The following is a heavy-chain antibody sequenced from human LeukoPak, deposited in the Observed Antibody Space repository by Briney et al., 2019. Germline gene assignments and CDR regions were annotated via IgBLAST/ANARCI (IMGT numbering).Heavy chain of an antibody. J-gene: IGHJ4*02. D-gene: IGHD3-10*01. CDR2: INHSGST. Sequence: SETLSLTCAVYGGSFSGYYWSWIRQPPGKGLEWIGEINHSGSTNYNPSLKSRVTISVDTAKDQFSLKLSSLTAADTAVYYCARGMVRGVYFDYWGQGTLVTVSS. CDR3: ARGMVRGVYFDY. V-gene: IGHV4-34*01. CDR1: GGSFSGYY.